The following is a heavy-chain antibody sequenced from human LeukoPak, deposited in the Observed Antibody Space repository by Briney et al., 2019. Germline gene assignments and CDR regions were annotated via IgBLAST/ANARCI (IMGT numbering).Heavy chain of an antibody. CDR1: GYTFTNSY. D-gene: IGHD6-6*01. Sequence: GASVKVSCKASGYTFTNSYIHWVRQAPGQVLEWMGLINPDGGNTNYAQNFQGRVTMTTDTSTSTAYMELRSLRSDDTAVYYCARRTYSSSSSIFDYWGQGTLVTVSS. CDR2: INPDGGNT. J-gene: IGHJ4*02. V-gene: IGHV1-46*01. CDR3: ARRTYSSSSSIFDY.